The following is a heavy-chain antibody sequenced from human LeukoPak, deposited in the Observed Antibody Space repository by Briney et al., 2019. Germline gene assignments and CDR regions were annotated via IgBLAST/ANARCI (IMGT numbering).Heavy chain of an antibody. D-gene: IGHD4-17*01. Sequence: GGSLRLSCAASGFTFGTYWMNWVRQAPRKGLEWVADIKEDESETYYVDSVKGRFTISRDNAKNSLYLEMSSLRAEDTAVYYCARGHYGDYAWGRGTLVSVSS. J-gene: IGHJ5*02. CDR1: GFTFGTYW. V-gene: IGHV3-7*01. CDR3: ARGHYGDYA. CDR2: IKEDESET.